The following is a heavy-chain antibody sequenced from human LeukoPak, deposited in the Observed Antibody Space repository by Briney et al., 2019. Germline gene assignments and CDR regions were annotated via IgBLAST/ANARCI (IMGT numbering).Heavy chain of an antibody. D-gene: IGHD6-13*01. CDR1: GYTFTGYY. J-gene: IGHJ6*03. CDR3: ARDEGYSCSWYESYYYYMDV. Sequence: ASVKVSCKXSGYTFTGYYMHWVRQTPGQGLEWMGWINPNSGGTNYAQKFQGRVTMTRDTSISTAYMELSRLRSDDTAVYYCARDEGYSCSWYESYYYYMDVWGKGTTVTVSS. CDR2: INPNSGGT. V-gene: IGHV1-2*02.